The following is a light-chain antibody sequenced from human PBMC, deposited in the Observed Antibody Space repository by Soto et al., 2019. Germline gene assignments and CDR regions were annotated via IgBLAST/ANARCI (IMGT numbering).Light chain of an antibody. Sequence: QSALIQPPSVSGSPGQSVTISCTGTSSDVGSYDYVSWYQQHPGTVPKPMIYNVNTQPSGVPDRFSGSKSGNTASMTISGLQAEDEADYYCTSFTTTRFYVFGPGTKVTVL. CDR3: TSFTTTRFYV. J-gene: IGLJ1*01. CDR2: NVN. V-gene: IGLV2-18*02. CDR1: SSDVGSYDY.